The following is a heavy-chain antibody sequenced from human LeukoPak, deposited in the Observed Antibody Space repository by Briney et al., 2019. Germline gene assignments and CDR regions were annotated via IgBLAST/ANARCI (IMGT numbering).Heavy chain of an antibody. CDR1: GFTFSSYA. J-gene: IGHJ4*02. Sequence: GGSLRLSCAASGFTFSSYAMSWVRQAPGKGLEWVSAISGSGGSTYYADSVKGRFTISRDNSENTLYLQMNSLRAEDTAVYYCAKDPLVATIYLFDHWGQGTLVTVSS. CDR3: AKDPLVATIYLFDH. CDR2: ISGSGGST. V-gene: IGHV3-23*01. D-gene: IGHD5-12*01.